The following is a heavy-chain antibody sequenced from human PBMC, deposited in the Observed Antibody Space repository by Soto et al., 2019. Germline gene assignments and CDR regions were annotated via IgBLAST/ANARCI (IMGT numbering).Heavy chain of an antibody. CDR1: GGSISSGGYY. CDR2: IYYSGST. J-gene: IGHJ4*01. Sequence: SETLSLTCTISGGSISSGGYYWSWVRQHPGKGLECIGYIYYSGSTYYNPSLKSRVTISVDTSKNQFSLKLSSVTAADTAVYYCAKRDDTGGARGAAFDDWGPGTLVTVSS. V-gene: IGHV4-31*03. CDR3: AKRDDTGGARGAAFDD. D-gene: IGHD2-8*02.